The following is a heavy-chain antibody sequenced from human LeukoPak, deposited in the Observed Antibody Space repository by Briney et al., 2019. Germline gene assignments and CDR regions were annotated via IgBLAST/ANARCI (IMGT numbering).Heavy chain of an antibody. CDR1: RHTFTGYY. CDR3: ASPDYYGSGSYQFDP. CDR2: INPNSGGT. J-gene: IGHJ5*02. Sequence: ASVKVSCKASRHTFTGYYMHWVRQAPGQGLEWMGWINPNSGGTNYAQKFQGRITMTSDTSISTAYMQPSSLISDDTAVYYCASPDYYGSGSYQFDPWGQGTLVTVSS. D-gene: IGHD3-10*01. V-gene: IGHV1-2*02.